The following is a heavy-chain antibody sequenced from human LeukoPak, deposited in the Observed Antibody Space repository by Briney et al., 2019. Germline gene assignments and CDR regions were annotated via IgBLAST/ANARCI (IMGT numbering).Heavy chain of an antibody. CDR2: ISPDGSNK. Sequence: PGGPLRLSCAAPAFTFSGSAMHWVRQAPGKGRERAAVISPDGSNKYYADSVKGRFTISRDNSKNTLYLQMNSLRAEDTAVYYCAKDHAHGIVATTHYFDYWGQGTLVTVSS. V-gene: IGHV3-30*04. D-gene: IGHD5-12*01. CDR1: AFTFSGSA. CDR3: AKDHAHGIVATTHYFDY. J-gene: IGHJ4*02.